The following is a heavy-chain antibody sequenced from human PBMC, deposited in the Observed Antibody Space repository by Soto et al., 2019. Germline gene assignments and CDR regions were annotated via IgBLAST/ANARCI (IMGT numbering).Heavy chain of an antibody. CDR2: IHYNGNT. V-gene: IGHV4-61*08. CDR3: AREGNLGRWLQPIDF. D-gene: IGHD5-12*01. CDR1: GGSISSGDYY. Sequence: PSETLSLTCTVSGGSISSGDYYWSWIRQPPGKGLEWIGNIHYNGNTKYNPSLKSRVTMSLDTSKNQFSLRLISVTAADTAKYFCAREGNLGRWLQPIDFWGQGTLVTVSS. J-gene: IGHJ4*02.